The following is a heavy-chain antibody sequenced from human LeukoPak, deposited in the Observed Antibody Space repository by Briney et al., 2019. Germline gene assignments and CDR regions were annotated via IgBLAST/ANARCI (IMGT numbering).Heavy chain of an antibody. V-gene: IGHV1-2*02. CDR2: IHPGTGDT. J-gene: IGHJ5*02. CDR1: GYTFTSYY. Sequence: ASVKVSCKASGYTFTSYYMHWVRQAPGQGLEWMGWIHPGTGDTNYAQRFQGRVTVTRDTSITTAYMELSSLKSDDTAVYYCASYASGYNWLKAWGQGTLVTVSS. CDR3: ASYASGYNWLKA. D-gene: IGHD3-10*01.